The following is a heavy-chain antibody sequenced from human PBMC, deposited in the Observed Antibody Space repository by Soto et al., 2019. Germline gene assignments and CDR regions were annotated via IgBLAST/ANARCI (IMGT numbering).Heavy chain of an antibody. J-gene: IGHJ4*02. V-gene: IGHV3-23*01. D-gene: IGHD3-16*01. CDR2: SSGSGGST. CDR1: GFTFSSYA. CDR3: AKVGYYDYVWGSYWDY. Sequence: EVQLLESGGGLVQPGGSLRLSCAASGFTFSSYAMSWVRQAPGKGLEWVSASSGSGGSTYYADSVKGRFTISRDNSKNTLYLQMNSLRAEDTAVYYCAKVGYYDYVWGSYWDYWGQGTLVTVSS.